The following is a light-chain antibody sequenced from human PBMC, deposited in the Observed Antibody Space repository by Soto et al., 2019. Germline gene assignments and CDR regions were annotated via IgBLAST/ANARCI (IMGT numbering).Light chain of an antibody. Sequence: EIVMTQSPATLSVSPGERATLSCRASQSVSSKLAWYQQKPGQAPRLLIYGASARATGIPTRFSGSGSGTDFTLTISSLQSEDFAVYYCQQYNNWPYTFGQGTILEIK. CDR2: GAS. CDR3: QQYNNWPYT. J-gene: IGKJ2*01. V-gene: IGKV3-15*01. CDR1: QSVSSK.